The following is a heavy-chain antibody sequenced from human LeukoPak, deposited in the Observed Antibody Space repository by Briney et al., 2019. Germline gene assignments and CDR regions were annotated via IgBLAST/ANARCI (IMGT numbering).Heavy chain of an antibody. Sequence: SETLSLTCTVSGGSISIYYWSWIRQPPGKGLEWIGYISYSGRTNYNPPLKSRVTISVDTSKNQFSLRLSSVTAADTAVYYCARKTGDLYYFDYWGQGTLVTVSS. J-gene: IGHJ4*02. CDR1: GGSISIYY. CDR2: ISYSGRT. CDR3: ARKTGDLYYFDY. V-gene: IGHV4-59*01. D-gene: IGHD7-27*01.